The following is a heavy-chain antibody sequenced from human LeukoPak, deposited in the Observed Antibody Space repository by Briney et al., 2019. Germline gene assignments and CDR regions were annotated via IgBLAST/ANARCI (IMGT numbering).Heavy chain of an antibody. Sequence: PSETLSLTCTVSGGSISSSYWSWIRQPAGKGLEWIGRIYTSRITNYNPSLKSRVTMSVDTSKKQFSLKLTSVTAADTAVYYCARDGSGSGWYWFDPWGQGTLVTVSS. CDR2: IYTSRIT. CDR3: ARDGSGSGWYWFDP. D-gene: IGHD6-19*01. CDR1: GGSISSSY. J-gene: IGHJ5*02. V-gene: IGHV4-4*07.